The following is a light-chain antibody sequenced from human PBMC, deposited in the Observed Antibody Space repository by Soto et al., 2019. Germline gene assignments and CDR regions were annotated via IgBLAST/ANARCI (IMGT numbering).Light chain of an antibody. CDR3: QQRSNWPIT. CDR1: QSVSSY. CDR2: DAY. Sequence: EIVLTQSPATLSLSPGERATLSCRASQSVSSYLAWYQQKPGQAPRFLIYDAYNRATGIPARFSGSGSGTDFTLTISSLEPEDFAVYYCQQRSNWPITFGQGTRLEIK. V-gene: IGKV3-11*01. J-gene: IGKJ5*01.